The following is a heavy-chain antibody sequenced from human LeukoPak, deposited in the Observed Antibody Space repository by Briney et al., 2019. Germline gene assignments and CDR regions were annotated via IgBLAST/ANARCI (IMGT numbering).Heavy chain of an antibody. V-gene: IGHV1-2*02. CDR2: INPNSGGT. CDR1: GYTFTGYY. D-gene: IGHD3-3*01. CDR3: ARGLEWLTRRHTWFDP. J-gene: IGHJ5*02. Sequence: GASVKVSCKASGYTFTGYYMHWVRQVPGQGLEWMGWINPNSGGTKYAQKFQGRVTMTRDTSISTAYMELRSLRSDDTAVYYCARGLEWLTRRHTWFDPWGQGTLVTVSS.